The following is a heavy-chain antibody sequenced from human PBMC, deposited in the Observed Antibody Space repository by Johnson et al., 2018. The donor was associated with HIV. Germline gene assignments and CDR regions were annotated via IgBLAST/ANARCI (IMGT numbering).Heavy chain of an antibody. CDR1: GITFSTSA. J-gene: IGHJ3*02. D-gene: IGHD1-26*01. V-gene: IGHV3-23*04. CDR3: ARDRGSYGLDAFDI. Sequence: AQLVESGGGLVQPGGSLRLSCAASGITFSTSAMTWVRQAPGRGLEWVSSISRSGCSTYYADSVKGRFTMSRDNSKNPLYLQMNSLRAEDTALYYCARDRGSYGLDAFDIWGQGSMVTVSS. CDR2: ISRSGCST.